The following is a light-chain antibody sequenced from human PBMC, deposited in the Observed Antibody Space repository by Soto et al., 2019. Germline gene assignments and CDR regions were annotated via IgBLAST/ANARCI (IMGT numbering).Light chain of an antibody. CDR1: QSISNH. CDR3: QQSYTRT. CDR2: AAS. Sequence: DIQMTQSPSSLSASVEDRVIITCRASQSISNHLNWYQQKPGKAPKLLMFAASRLQSGVPSRFSGSGSGTDFTLTISSLQPEDFATYYCQQSYTRTFGQGTKVDIK. J-gene: IGKJ1*01. V-gene: IGKV1-39*01.